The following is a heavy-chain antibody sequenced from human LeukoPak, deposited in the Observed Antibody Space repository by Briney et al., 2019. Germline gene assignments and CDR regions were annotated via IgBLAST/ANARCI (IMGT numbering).Heavy chain of an antibody. J-gene: IGHJ4*02. CDR2: IYYSGST. CDR3: ARAASRAPFDY. CDR1: GGSISSYY. D-gene: IGHD6-13*01. V-gene: IGHV4-59*01. Sequence: PSETLSLTCTVSGGSISSYYWSWIRQPPGKGLEWIGYIYYSGSTNYNPSLKSRVTISVDTSKNQFSLKLSSVTAADTAVYYCARAASRAPFDYWGQGTLVTVSS.